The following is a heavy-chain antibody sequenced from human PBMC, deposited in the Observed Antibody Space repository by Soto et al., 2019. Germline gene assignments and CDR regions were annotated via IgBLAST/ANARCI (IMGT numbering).Heavy chain of an antibody. CDR2: ISSSGSTI. V-gene: IGHV3-11*01. D-gene: IGHD2-2*01. CDR1: GFTFSDYY. Sequence: GGSLRLSCAASGFTFSDYYMSWIRQAPGKGLEWVSYISSSGSTIYYADSVKGRFTISRDNAKNSLYLQMNSLRAEDTAVYYCARGYQLPSMAPVFDYWGQGTLVTVSS. J-gene: IGHJ4*02. CDR3: ARGYQLPSMAPVFDY.